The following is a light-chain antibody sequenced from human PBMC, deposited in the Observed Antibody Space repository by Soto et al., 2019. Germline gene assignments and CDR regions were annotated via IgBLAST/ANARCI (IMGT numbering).Light chain of an antibody. CDR1: QRVSTY. CDR2: DAS. J-gene: IGKJ1*01. V-gene: IGKV3-11*01. Sequence: EIVLTQSPATLSLSPGERATLSCRASQRVSTYLAWYQQKPGQAPRLLIYDASSRATGIPPRFSGSGSGTDFTLTISSLEPEDFAVYYCQLRSNWPPTWTFGQGTKVEIK. CDR3: QLRSNWPPTWT.